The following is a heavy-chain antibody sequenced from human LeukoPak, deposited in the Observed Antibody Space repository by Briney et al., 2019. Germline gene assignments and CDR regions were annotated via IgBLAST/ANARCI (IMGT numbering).Heavy chain of an antibody. CDR1: GFTLSRYA. CDR3: ARDDLLSGYNFDY. D-gene: IGHD3-9*01. CDR2: ISGSGNTM. J-gene: IGHJ4*02. V-gene: IGHV3-48*03. Sequence: PGRSLRLSCAVSGFTLSRYAMHWVRQAPGKGLEWVSSISGSGNTMYYADSVKGRFTISRDNAKNSVYLQMTSLRAEDTAVYFCARDDLLSGYNFDYWGQGTLVTVSS.